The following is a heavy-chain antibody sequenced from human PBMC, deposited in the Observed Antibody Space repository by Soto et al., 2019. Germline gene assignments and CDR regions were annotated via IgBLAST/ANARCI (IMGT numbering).Heavy chain of an antibody. Sequence: GASVKVSCKASGYTFTSYYMHWVRQAPGQGLEWMGIINPSGGSTSYAQKFQGRVTMTRDTSTSTVYMELSSLRSEDTAVYYCATLSSSWYRSGSNNWFDPWGQGTLVTVS. CDR1: GYTFTSYY. CDR2: INPSGGST. J-gene: IGHJ5*02. V-gene: IGHV1-46*01. CDR3: ATLSSSWYRSGSNNWFDP. D-gene: IGHD6-13*01.